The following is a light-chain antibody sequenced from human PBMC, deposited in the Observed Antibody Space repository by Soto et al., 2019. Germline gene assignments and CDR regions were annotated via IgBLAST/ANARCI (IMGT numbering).Light chain of an antibody. J-gene: IGKJ4*01. CDR2: SAS. V-gene: IGKV1-9*01. Sequence: DIQLTQSPSFLSASVGDTVTITCRASQAMSTYLAWYQQKPGKVPKLLIRSASTLQSGVPPRFSGGGSGTEFPLTISTLQPDDSGIYYCQQLNGYQLAFVGGTNVEIK. CDR3: QQLNGYQLA. CDR1: QAMSTY.